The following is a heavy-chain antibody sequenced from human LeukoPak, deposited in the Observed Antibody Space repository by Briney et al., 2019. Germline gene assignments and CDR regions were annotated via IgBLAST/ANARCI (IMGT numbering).Heavy chain of an antibody. CDR3: ARSIVGATLSTYFDY. J-gene: IGHJ4*02. D-gene: IGHD1-26*01. CDR1: GFTLSRNV. V-gene: IGHV3-30-3*01. Sequence: GGSLRLSCAASGFTLSRNVVHWVRQAPGKGLEWVAVISYDGSNKYYADSVKGRFTISRDSSKNTLYLQMHSLRAEDTAVYYCARSIVGATLSTYFDYWGQGTLVTVSS. CDR2: ISYDGSNK.